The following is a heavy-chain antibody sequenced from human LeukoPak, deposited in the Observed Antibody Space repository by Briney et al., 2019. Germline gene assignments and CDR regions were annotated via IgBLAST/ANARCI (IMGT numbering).Heavy chain of an antibody. CDR3: ARERLIDNFYYYMDV. CDR2: ISLNAAST. Sequence: GGSLRLSCAASGFTFSDYTVHWGRQAPGEGLEYVSGISLNAASTYYVNSVKGRFTISRDNSKNTLYLQMGSPRAEDTAVYYCARERLIDNFYYYMDVWGKGTTVTVSS. CDR1: GFTFSDYT. V-gene: IGHV3-64*01. J-gene: IGHJ6*03. D-gene: IGHD6-25*01.